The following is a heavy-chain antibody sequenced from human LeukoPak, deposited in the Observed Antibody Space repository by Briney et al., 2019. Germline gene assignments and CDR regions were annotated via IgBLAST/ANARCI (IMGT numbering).Heavy chain of an antibody. CDR3: ARGGSSWYEGPYYFDY. Sequence: SETLSLTCAVYGGSFSGYYWSWIRQPPGKGLEWIGYIYYSGSTNYNPSLKSRVTISVDTSKNQFSLKLSSVTAADTAVYYCARGGSSWYEGPYYFDYWGQGTLVTVSS. CDR1: GGSFSGYY. D-gene: IGHD6-13*01. V-gene: IGHV4-59*12. CDR2: IYYSGST. J-gene: IGHJ4*02.